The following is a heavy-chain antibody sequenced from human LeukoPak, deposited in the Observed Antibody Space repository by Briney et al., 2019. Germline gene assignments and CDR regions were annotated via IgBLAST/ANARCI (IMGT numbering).Heavy chain of an antibody. CDR1: GGSFSGYY. CDR2: INHSGST. CDR3: ARQSLTYYFDY. Sequence: KPSETLSLTCAVYGGSFSGYYWSWIRQPPGKGLEWIGEINHSGSTNYNPSLESRVTISVDTSKNQFSLKLSSVTAADTAVYYCARQSLTYYFDYWGQGTLVTVSS. J-gene: IGHJ4*02. V-gene: IGHV4-34*01.